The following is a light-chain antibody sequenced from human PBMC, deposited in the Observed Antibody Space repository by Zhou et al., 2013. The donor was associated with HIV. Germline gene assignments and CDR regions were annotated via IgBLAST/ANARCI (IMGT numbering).Light chain of an antibody. CDR1: QGISSW. V-gene: IGKV1-5*03. CDR2: KAS. J-gene: IGKJ1*01. CDR3: QQYSGWQWT. Sequence: DIQMTQSPSSVSASVGDRVTITCRASQGISSWLAWYQQKPGKAPKLLIYKASSLESGVPSRFSGSGSGTEFTLTISSLQPDDFATYYCQQYSGWQWTFGQGTKVEVK.